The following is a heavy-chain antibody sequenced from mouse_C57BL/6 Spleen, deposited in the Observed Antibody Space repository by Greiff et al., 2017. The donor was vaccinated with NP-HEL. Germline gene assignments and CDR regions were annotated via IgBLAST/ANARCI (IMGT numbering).Heavy chain of an antibody. V-gene: IGHV1-82*01. D-gene: IGHD2-2*01. CDR2: IYPGDGDT. Sequence: VQLQQSGPELVKPGASVKISCKASGYAFSSSWMNWVKQRPGKGLEWIGRIYPGDGDTNYNGKFKGKATLTADKSSSTAYMQLSSLTSEDSAVYFCAYGYDSGYYFDYWGQGTTLTVSS. CDR1: GYAFSSSW. CDR3: AYGYDSGYYFDY. J-gene: IGHJ2*01.